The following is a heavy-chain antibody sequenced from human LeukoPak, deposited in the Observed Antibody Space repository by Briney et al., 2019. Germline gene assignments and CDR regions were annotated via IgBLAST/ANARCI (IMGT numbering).Heavy chain of an antibody. D-gene: IGHD3-10*01. J-gene: IGHJ5*02. CDR2: IYSSGST. Sequence: QAGGSLRLSCAASGFTVSSNYMSWVRQSPGKGLEWVSIIYSSGSTYYADSVKGRFTISRDNSKNTLYLQMNSLRAEDTAVYYCARAATYYYGSASGENWFDPWGQGTLVTVSS. CDR3: ARAATYYYGSASGENWFDP. V-gene: IGHV3-66*03. CDR1: GFTVSSNY.